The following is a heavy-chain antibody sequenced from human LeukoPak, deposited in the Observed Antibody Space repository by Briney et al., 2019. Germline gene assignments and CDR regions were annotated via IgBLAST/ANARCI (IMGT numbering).Heavy chain of an antibody. Sequence: RSSETLSLTCAVYGGSFSGYYWSWIRQPPGKGLEWIGEINHSGSTNYNPSLKSRVTISVDTSKNQFSLKLSSVTAADTAVYYCAREGEYSGSYYGAFDIWGQGTMVTVS. CDR3: AREGEYSGSYYGAFDI. V-gene: IGHV4-34*01. J-gene: IGHJ3*02. D-gene: IGHD1-26*01. CDR1: GGSFSGYY. CDR2: INHSGST.